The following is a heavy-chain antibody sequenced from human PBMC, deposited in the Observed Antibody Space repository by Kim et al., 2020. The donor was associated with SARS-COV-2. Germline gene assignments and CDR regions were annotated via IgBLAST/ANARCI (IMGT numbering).Heavy chain of an antibody. J-gene: IGHJ2*01. CDR1: GYTFTGYY. CDR3: ARVRGRRITGTTDWYFDL. Sequence: ASVKVSCKASGYTFTGYYMHWVRQAPGQGLEWMGWINPNSGGTNYAQKFQGRVTMTRDTSISTAYMELSRLRSDDTAVYYCARVRGRRITGTTDWYFDLWGRGTLVTVSS. CDR2: INPNSGGT. V-gene: IGHV1-2*02. D-gene: IGHD1-7*01.